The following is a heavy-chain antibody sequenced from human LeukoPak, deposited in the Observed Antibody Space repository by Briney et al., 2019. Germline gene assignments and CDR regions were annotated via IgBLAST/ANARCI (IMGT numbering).Heavy chain of an antibody. D-gene: IGHD2-2*02. V-gene: IGHV4-34*01. CDR3: ARGQHCSSTSCYTFDY. J-gene: IGHJ4*02. Sequence: SETLSLTCAAYGGSFSGYYWSWIRQPPGKGLEWIGEINHSGSTNYNPSLKSRVTISVDTSKNQFSLKLSSVTAADTAVYYCARGQHCSSTSCYTFDYWGQGTLVTVSS. CDR1: GGSFSGYY. CDR2: INHSGST.